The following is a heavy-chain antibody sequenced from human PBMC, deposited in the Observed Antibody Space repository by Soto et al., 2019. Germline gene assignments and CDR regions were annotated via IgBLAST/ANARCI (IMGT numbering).Heavy chain of an antibody. Sequence: ASVKVSCKASGYTFTSYDINWVRQATGQGLEWMGWMNPNSGHTGYAQKFQGRVTMTRNTSISTAYMELSSLRSEDTAVYYCARVMEVATNNWFDPWGQGTLVTVSS. CDR1: GYTFTSYD. CDR3: ARVMEVATNNWFDP. CDR2: MNPNSGHT. D-gene: IGHD5-12*01. V-gene: IGHV1-8*01. J-gene: IGHJ5*02.